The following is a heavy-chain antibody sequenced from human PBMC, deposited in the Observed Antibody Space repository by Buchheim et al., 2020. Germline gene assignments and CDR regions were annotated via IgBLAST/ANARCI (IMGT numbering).Heavy chain of an antibody. V-gene: IGHV3-23*01. CDR1: GFTFSSYV. J-gene: IGHJ6*02. CDR2: ITGSGGST. Sequence: EVQLLESGGGLVQPGGSLRLSCAASGFTFSSYVMSWVRQAPGKGLEWVSAITGSGGSTYHADSVKGRLTISSDNAKNSLYLQMNSLRDEDTAVYYCARRDSSRGMDVWGQGTT. CDR3: ARRDSSRGMDV. D-gene: IGHD3-22*01.